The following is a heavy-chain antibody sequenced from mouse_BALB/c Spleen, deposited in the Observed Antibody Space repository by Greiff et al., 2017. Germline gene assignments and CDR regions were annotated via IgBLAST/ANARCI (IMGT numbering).Heavy chain of an antibody. J-gene: IGHJ4*01. CDR2: ISSGSSTI. D-gene: IGHD1-2*01. Sequence: VQLVESGGGLVQPGGSRKLSCAASGFTFSSFGMHWVRQAPEKGLEWVAYISSGSSTIYYADTVKGRFTISRDNPKNTLFLQMTSLRSEDTAMYYCARSALRLHAMDYWGQGTSVTVSA. V-gene: IGHV5-17*02. CDR3: ARSALRLHAMDY. CDR1: GFTFSSFG.